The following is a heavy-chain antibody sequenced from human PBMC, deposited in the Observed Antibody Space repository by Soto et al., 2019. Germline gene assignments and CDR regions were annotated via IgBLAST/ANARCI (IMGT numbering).Heavy chain of an antibody. V-gene: IGHV1-58*02. Sequence: ASVKVSCKASGFTFTSSAMQWVRQARGQRLEWIGWIVVGSGNTNYAQKFQERVTITRDMSTSTAYMELSSLRSEDTAVYYCAAGYCSSTSCLQHYYYYGMDVWG. J-gene: IGHJ6*02. CDR1: GFTFTSSA. D-gene: IGHD2-2*01. CDR2: IVVGSGNT. CDR3: AAGYCSSTSCLQHYYYYGMDV.